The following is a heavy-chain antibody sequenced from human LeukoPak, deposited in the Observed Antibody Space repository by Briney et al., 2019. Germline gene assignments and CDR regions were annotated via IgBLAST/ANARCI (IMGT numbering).Heavy chain of an antibody. Sequence: GGSLRLSCAASGFTFSSYGMHWVRQAPGKGLEWVAVISYDGSNKYYADSVKGRFTISRDNAKNSLYLQMNSLRAEDTAVYYCAREGDTAMVVAYYFDYWGQGTLVTVSS. CDR3: AREGDTAMVVAYYFDY. J-gene: IGHJ4*02. CDR2: ISYDGSNK. V-gene: IGHV3-30*03. D-gene: IGHD5-18*01. CDR1: GFTFSSYG.